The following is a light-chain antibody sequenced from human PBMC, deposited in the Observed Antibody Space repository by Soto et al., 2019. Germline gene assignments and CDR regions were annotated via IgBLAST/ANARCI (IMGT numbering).Light chain of an antibody. J-gene: IGKJ4*01. V-gene: IGKV3-15*01. CDR2: GAS. CDR3: QQYNNWPLT. CDR1: QSVSSN. Sequence: EIVMTQSPATLSLSTGERATLSCRASQSVSSNLAWYQQKPGQAPRLLIYGASTRATGIPARFSGSGSGTEGTITISSLKSEDGAVYYCQQYNNWPLTFGGGTKVDIK.